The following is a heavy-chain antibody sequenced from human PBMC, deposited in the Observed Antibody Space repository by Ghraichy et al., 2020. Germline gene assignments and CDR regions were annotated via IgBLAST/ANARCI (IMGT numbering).Heavy chain of an antibody. J-gene: IGHJ5*02. CDR2: IKSDGSST. D-gene: IGHD2-15*01. V-gene: IGHV3-74*01. CDR1: GFTLSYYW. CDR3: AREYCRGGRCYFGTGGSHFDP. Sequence: GGSLRLSCAASGFTLSYYWMHWVRQVPGKGLVWVSRIKSDGSSTIYADSVKGRFTISRDNAKNTLYLQMNSLRAEDTAVYYCAREYCRGGRCYFGTGGSHFDPWGQGTLVTVSS.